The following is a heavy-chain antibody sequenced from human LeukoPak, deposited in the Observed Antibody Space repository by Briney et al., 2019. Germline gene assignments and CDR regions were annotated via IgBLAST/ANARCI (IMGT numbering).Heavy chain of an antibody. CDR1: GYSSTSYW. V-gene: IGHV5-51*01. CDR3: ARPPTFDSSGYYYVGYFQH. J-gene: IGHJ1*01. CDR2: IYPGDSDT. D-gene: IGHD3-22*01. Sequence: GESLQISCQGSGYSSTSYWIGWVRQMPGKGLEWMGIIYPGDSDTRYSPSFQGQVTISADKSISTAYLQWSSLKASDTAMYYCARPPTFDSSGYYYVGYFQHWGQGTLVTVFS.